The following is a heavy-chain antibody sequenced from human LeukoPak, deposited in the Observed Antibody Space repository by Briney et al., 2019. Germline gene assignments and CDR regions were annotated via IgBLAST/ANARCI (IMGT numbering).Heavy chain of an antibody. CDR1: GFTFSNYD. Sequence: GGSLRLSCAASGFTFSNYDMNWVRQAPGKGLEWVSYISRSSSHIYYADSMKGRLTISRDNAKSSLYLLMDSLRDEDTAIYYCARDRAALARMGGMDVWGQGTTDTVFS. J-gene: IGHJ6*02. CDR2: ISRSSSHI. CDR3: ARDRAALARMGGMDV. D-gene: IGHD5-12*01. V-gene: IGHV3-21*01.